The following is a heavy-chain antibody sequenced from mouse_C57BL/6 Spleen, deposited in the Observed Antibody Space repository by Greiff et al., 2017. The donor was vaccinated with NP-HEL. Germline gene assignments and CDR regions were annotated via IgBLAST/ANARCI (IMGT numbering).Heavy chain of an antibody. J-gene: IGHJ4*01. V-gene: IGHV1-81*01. Sequence: VKLMESGAELARPGASVKLSCKASGYTFTSYGISWVKQRPGQGLEWIGEIYPRSGNTYYNEKFKGKATLTADKSSSTAYMELRSLTSEDSAVYFCANNWDDAMDYWGQGTSVTVSS. CDR3: ANNWDDAMDY. CDR1: GYTFTSYG. CDR2: IYPRSGNT. D-gene: IGHD4-1*01.